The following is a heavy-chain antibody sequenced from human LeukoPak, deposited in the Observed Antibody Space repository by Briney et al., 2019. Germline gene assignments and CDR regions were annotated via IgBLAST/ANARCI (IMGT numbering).Heavy chain of an antibody. CDR2: ISSPGSTT. Sequence: GGSLRLSCAASGFSFSDYYMSWIRQAPGKGLEWVSWVSFISSPGSTTYYADSVKGRFTISRDNAKNSLYLQMNSLSAGDTAVYYCAREEGDGYNPQPGDYWGQGTLVTVSS. V-gene: IGHV3-11*01. CDR1: GFSFSDYY. D-gene: IGHD5-24*01. J-gene: IGHJ4*02. CDR3: AREEGDGYNPQPGDY.